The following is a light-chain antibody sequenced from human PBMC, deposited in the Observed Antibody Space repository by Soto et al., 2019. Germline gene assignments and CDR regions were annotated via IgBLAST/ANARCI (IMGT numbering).Light chain of an antibody. CDR1: KLGNKN. CDR2: QDN. V-gene: IGLV3-1*01. J-gene: IGLJ2*01. CDR3: QAWDSSTVV. Sequence: SYELTQPPSVSVSPGQTASITCSGDKLGNKNVCWYQQKPGQSPVLVIYQDNKRPSGIPERFSGSNSRNTATLTISGTQAMDEADYYCQAWDSSTVVFGGGTKVTVL.